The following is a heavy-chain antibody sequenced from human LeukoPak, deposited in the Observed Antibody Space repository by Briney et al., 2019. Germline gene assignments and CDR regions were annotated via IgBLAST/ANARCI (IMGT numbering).Heavy chain of an antibody. Sequence: ASVNVSCKASGYTFTGYYMHWVRQAPGQGLEWMGWINPNSGGTDYAQKFQGRVTMTRDTSISTAYMEVSRLRSDDTAVYYCARGAGSDYDSSGYSFDYWGQGTLVTVSS. D-gene: IGHD3-22*01. CDR2: INPNSGGT. CDR1: GYTFTGYY. V-gene: IGHV1-2*02. J-gene: IGHJ4*02. CDR3: ARGAGSDYDSSGYSFDY.